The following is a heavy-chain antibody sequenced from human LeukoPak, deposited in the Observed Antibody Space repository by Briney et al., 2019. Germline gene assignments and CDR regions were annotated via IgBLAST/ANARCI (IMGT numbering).Heavy chain of an antibody. D-gene: IGHD3-10*01. J-gene: IGHJ5*02. CDR2: IRYDGSNK. CDR1: GFTFSSYG. CDR3: AKERAAGDWFDP. Sequence: GGSLRLSCAASGFTFSSYGMHWVRRAPGKGLEWVAFIRYDGSNKYYADSVKGRFTISRDNSKNTLYLQMNSLRAEDTAVYYCAKERAAGDWFDPWGQGTLVTVSS. V-gene: IGHV3-30*02.